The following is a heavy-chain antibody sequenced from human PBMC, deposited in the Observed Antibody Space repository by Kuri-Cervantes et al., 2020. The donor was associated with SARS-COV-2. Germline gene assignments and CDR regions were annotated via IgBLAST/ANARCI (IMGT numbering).Heavy chain of an antibody. V-gene: IGHV3-30*02. Sequence: GESLKISCAASGLTFSSTGMYWVRQAPGKGLEWVAFIRYDRSNDYYADSVKGRFTISRDNAKNSLYLQMNSLRAEDTAVYYCARVGSTSCADYWGQGTLVTVSS. CDR2: IRYDRSND. J-gene: IGHJ4*02. D-gene: IGHD2-2*01. CDR3: ARVGSTSCADY. CDR1: GLTFSSTG.